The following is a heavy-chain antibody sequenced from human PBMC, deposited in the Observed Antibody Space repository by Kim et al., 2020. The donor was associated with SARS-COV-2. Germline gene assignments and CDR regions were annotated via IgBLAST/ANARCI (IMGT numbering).Heavy chain of an antibody. V-gene: IGHV5-10-1*01. Sequence: SDTNYSPSLQGHVTISADKSISAAYLHWSSLKASDTAIYFCARTGTTTCDYWGQGTLVTVSS. J-gene: IGHJ4*02. CDR2: SDT. CDR3: ARTGTTTCDY. D-gene: IGHD1-26*01.